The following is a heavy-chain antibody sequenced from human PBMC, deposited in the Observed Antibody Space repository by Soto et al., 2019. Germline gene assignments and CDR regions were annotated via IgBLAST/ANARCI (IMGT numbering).Heavy chain of an antibody. CDR3: ARVDMRLGELSSFI. D-gene: IGHD3-16*02. CDR2: ISTYNDGR. J-gene: IGHJ4*02. CDR1: GYTFNNFG. V-gene: IGHV1-18*04. Sequence: QVQLVQSGAEVKKPGASVNVSCKASGYTFNNFGITWVRQAPGQGLEWMGWISTYNDGRHYAQKVQGRVTMTADASTSTAYMELRSLRSDDTAVYYCARVDMRLGELSSFIWGQGTLVTVSS.